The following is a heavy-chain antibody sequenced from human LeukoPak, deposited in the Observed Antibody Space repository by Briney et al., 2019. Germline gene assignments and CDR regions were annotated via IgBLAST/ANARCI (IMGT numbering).Heavy chain of an antibody. D-gene: IGHD4-11*01. CDR1: GGSISSYY. CDR2: IYYSGST. J-gene: IGHJ6*02. Sequence: SETLSLTCTVSGGSISSYYWSWIRQPPGKGLEWIGYIYYSGSTNYNPSLKSRVTISVDTSKNQFSLKLSSVTAADTAVYYCARESADSNRYYGMDVWGQGTTVTVSS. CDR3: ARESADSNRYYGMDV. V-gene: IGHV4-59*01.